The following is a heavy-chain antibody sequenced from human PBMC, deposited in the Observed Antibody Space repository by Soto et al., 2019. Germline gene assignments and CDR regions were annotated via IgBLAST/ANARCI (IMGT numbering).Heavy chain of an antibody. Sequence: SVKVSCKASGGTFSSYAISWVRQAPGQGLEWMGGIIPIFGTANYAQKFQGRVTITADESTSTAYMELSSLRSEDTAVYYCARGGYSYGRYWYFDLWGRGTLVTVSS. CDR1: GGTFSSYA. J-gene: IGHJ2*01. CDR2: IIPIFGTA. V-gene: IGHV1-69*13. D-gene: IGHD5-18*01. CDR3: ARGGYSYGRYWYFDL.